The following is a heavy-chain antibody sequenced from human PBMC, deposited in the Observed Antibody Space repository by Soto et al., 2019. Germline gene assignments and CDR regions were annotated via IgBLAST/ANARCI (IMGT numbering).Heavy chain of an antibody. Sequence: SEALSLTCTVSGGSISSYYWSWIRQPPGKGLEWIGYIYYSGSTNYNPSLKSRVTISVDTSKNQFSLKLSSVTAADTAVYYCARALGYSYGNWFDPWGQGTLVTVST. CDR3: ARALGYSYGNWFDP. J-gene: IGHJ5*02. CDR2: IYYSGST. V-gene: IGHV4-59*01. D-gene: IGHD5-18*01. CDR1: GGSISSYY.